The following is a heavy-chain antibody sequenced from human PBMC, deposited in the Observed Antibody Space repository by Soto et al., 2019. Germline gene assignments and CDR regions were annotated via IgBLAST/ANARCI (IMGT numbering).Heavy chain of an antibody. CDR1: GFTFSSYS. CDR3: ATGSGRYSPDY. Sequence: PGGSLRLSCAASGFTFSSYSMNWVRQAPGKGLEWVSYISSSSSTIYYADSVKGRFTISRDNAKNTLYLEMSSLRAEDTAVYYCATGSGRYSPDYWGQGTLVTVSS. CDR2: ISSSSSTI. D-gene: IGHD6-19*01. V-gene: IGHV3-48*01. J-gene: IGHJ4*02.